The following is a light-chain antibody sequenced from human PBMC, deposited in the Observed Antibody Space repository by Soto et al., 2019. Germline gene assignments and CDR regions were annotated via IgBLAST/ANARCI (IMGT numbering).Light chain of an antibody. CDR1: QSISSNH. CDR2: GTS. CDR3: QQYVIWM. J-gene: IGKJ1*01. V-gene: IGKV3-20*01. Sequence: EIVLTQSPGTLSVSPGERATLSCRASQSISSNHLAWYQQKPGQAPRLLIYGTSSRATGIPDRFSGSGSGTDFTLTISRLEPEDSAIYYCQQYVIWMFGPGTKVEIK.